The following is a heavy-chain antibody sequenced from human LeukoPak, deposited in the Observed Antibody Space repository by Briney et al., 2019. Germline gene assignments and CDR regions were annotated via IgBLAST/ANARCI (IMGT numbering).Heavy chain of an antibody. Sequence: PGGSLRLSCAASGFTFSSYAMSWFRRAPGRGLKWVSVISGSGGSTYYADSVKGRFTISRDNSKNTLYLQMNSLRAEDTAVYYCARGVSPGGYYYYGMDVWGQGTTVTVSS. J-gene: IGHJ6*02. V-gene: IGHV3-23*01. D-gene: IGHD1-14*01. CDR1: GFTFSSYA. CDR3: ARGVSPGGYYYYGMDV. CDR2: ISGSGGST.